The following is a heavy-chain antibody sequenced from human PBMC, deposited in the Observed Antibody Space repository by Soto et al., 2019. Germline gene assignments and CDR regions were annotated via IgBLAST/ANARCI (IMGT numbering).Heavy chain of an antibody. D-gene: IGHD1-1*01. V-gene: IGHV1-18*01. J-gene: IGHJ4*02. CDR2: ISAHNGNT. CDR3: ARGRYGDY. Sequence: QVHLVQSGAEVKKPGASVKVSCKGSGYAFTTYGITWVRQAPGKGLEWMGWISAHNGNTNYAQKRQGRVTVTRDTSTSTAYMELRILRSDDTAVYYCARGRYGDYWGQGALVTVSS. CDR1: GYAFTTYG.